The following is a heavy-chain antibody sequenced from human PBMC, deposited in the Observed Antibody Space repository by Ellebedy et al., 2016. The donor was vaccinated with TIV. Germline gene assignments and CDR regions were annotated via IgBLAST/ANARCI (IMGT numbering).Heavy chain of an antibody. Sequence: MPSETLSLTCTVSGGSISSYYWSWIRQPPGKGLEYIGYIYSSGSTNYNPSLKSRVTISLDTSKNQISLKLNSVTAADTAVYYCARGGQTTVTTIGWFDPWGQGTLVTVSS. CDR2: IYSSGST. J-gene: IGHJ5*02. CDR3: ARGGQTTVTTIGWFDP. V-gene: IGHV4-59*01. CDR1: GGSISSYY. D-gene: IGHD4-17*01.